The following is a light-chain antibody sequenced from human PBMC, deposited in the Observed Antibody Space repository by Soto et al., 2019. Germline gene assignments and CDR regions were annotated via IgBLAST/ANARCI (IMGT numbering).Light chain of an antibody. CDR2: GAS. CDR3: QQSYSSPLT. CDR1: QDISNY. V-gene: IGKV1-39*01. J-gene: IGKJ4*01. Sequence: DIQMTQSPSSLSASVGDRVTITCQASQDISNYLNWYQHKPGKAPVLLIFGASRLQSGVPSRFSGRGSGVDFTLTISSLQPEDFATYYCQQSYSSPLTFGGGTKVDIK.